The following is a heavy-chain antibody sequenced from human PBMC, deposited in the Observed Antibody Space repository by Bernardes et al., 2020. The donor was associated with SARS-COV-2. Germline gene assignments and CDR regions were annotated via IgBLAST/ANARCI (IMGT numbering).Heavy chain of an antibody. CDR3: ARGIRITMIVVVEWPGPFDY. Sequence: SETLSLTCAVSGYSISSGYYWGWIRQPPGKGLEWIGSIYHSGSTYYNPSLKSRVTISVDTSKNQFSLKLSSVTAADTAVYYCARGIRITMIVVVEWPGPFDYWGQGTLVTVSS. J-gene: IGHJ4*02. D-gene: IGHD3-22*01. V-gene: IGHV4-38-2*01. CDR1: GYSISSGYY. CDR2: IYHSGST.